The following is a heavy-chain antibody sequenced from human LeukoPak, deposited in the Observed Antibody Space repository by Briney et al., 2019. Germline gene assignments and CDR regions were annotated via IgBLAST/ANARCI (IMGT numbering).Heavy chain of an antibody. CDR3: ARGLMMAVAGRGEFHY. V-gene: IGHV4-59*01. CDR2: IHDSGST. D-gene: IGHD6-13*01. J-gene: IGHJ4*02. CDR1: GGTISSYY. Sequence: SETLSLTCTVSGGTISSYYWNWIRQPPGKGLEWIGYIHDSGSTKYNPSLKSRVTISVDTSKNQFSLKLSSVTAADTAVYYCARGLMMAVAGRGEFHYWGQGTLVTVSS.